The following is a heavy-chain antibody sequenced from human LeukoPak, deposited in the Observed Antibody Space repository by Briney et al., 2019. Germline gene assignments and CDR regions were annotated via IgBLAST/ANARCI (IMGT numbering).Heavy chain of an antibody. CDR2: IYYSGST. D-gene: IGHD3-10*01. Sequence: SETLSLTCTVSGGSISSHYWSWIRQPPGKGLEWIGYIYYSGSTNYNPSLKSRVTISVDASKNQFSLKLSSVTAADTAVYYCARSMVRRVNWFDPWGQGTLVTVSS. V-gene: IGHV4-59*11. CDR1: GGSISSHY. J-gene: IGHJ5*02. CDR3: ARSMVRRVNWFDP.